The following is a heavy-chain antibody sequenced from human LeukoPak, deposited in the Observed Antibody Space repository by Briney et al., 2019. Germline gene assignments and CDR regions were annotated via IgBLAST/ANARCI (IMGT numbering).Heavy chain of an antibody. CDR2: IIPIFGTA. D-gene: IGHD2-2*01. CDR3: ARDYKYCSSTSCHLYWFDP. J-gene: IGHJ5*02. Sequence: SVKVSCKASGGIFSSYAISWVRQAPGQGLEWMGGIIPIFGTANYAQKFQGRVTITADESTSTAYMELSSLRSEDTAVYYCARDYKYCSSTSCHLYWFDPWGQGTLVTVSS. CDR1: GGIFSSYA. V-gene: IGHV1-69*13.